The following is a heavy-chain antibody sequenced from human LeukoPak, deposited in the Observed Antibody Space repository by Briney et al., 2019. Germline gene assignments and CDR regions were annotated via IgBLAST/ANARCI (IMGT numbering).Heavy chain of an antibody. J-gene: IGHJ4*02. CDR3: ARDARFCSGGSCYPHFDY. D-gene: IGHD2-15*01. V-gene: IGHV1-2*02. CDR2: INPNSGGT. CDR1: GYTFTGYY. Sequence: ASVKVSCKASGYTFTGYYMHWVRQAPGQGLEWMGWINPNSGGTNYAQKFQGRVTMTRDTSISTAYMELSRLRSDDTAVYYCARDARFCSGGSCYPHFDYWGQGTLVTVSS.